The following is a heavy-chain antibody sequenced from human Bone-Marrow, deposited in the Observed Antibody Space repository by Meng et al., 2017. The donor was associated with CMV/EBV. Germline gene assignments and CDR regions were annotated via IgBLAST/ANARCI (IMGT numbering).Heavy chain of an antibody. CDR1: GGSISSYYW. V-gene: IGHV2-70*16. CDR2: IDWDDDK. D-gene: IGHD3-22*01. Sequence: TLSLTCTVSGGSISSYYWSWIRQPPGKALEWLARIDWDDDKFYSTSLKTRLTISKDTSKNQVVLTMTNMDPVDTATYYCARTFDRSGYLYDYWGQGTLVTVSS. CDR3: ARTFDRSGYLYDY. J-gene: IGHJ4*02.